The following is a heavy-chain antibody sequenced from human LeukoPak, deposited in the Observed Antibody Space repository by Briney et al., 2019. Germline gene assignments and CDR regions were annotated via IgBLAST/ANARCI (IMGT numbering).Heavy chain of an antibody. D-gene: IGHD1-26*01. CDR3: ARGGVVGALPVDY. Sequence: SETLSLTCTVSGGSISSSSYYWGWIRQPPGKGLEWIGSIYYSGSTYYNPSLKSRVTISVDTSKNQFSLKLSSVTAADTAVYYCARGGVVGALPVDYWGQGTLVTVSS. V-gene: IGHV4-39*07. CDR1: GGSISSSSYY. J-gene: IGHJ4*02. CDR2: IYYSGST.